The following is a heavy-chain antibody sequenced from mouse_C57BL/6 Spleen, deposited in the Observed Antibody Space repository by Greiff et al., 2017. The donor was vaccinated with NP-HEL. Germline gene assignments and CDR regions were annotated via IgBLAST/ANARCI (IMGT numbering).Heavy chain of an antibody. D-gene: IGHD1-1*01. CDR1: GFTFSSYA. Sequence: EVKVVESGGGLVKPGGSLKLSCAASGFTFSSYAMSWVRQTPEKRLEWVATISDGGSYTYYPDNVKGRFTISRDNAKNNLYLQMSHLKSEDTAMYYCAREASGSYYGSSSHWYFDVWGTGTTVTVSS. CDR2: ISDGGSYT. J-gene: IGHJ1*03. CDR3: AREASGSYYGSSSHWYFDV. V-gene: IGHV5-4*01.